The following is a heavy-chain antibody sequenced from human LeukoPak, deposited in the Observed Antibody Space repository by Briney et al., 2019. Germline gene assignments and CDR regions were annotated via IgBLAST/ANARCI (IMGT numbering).Heavy chain of an antibody. Sequence: SETLSLTCAVYGGSFSGYYWSWIRQPPGKGLEWIGEINHSGSTNYNPSLKSRVTISVDTSKNQFPLKLSSVTAADTAVYYCARTYYYGSGSYHWFDPWGQGTLVTVSS. D-gene: IGHD3-10*01. J-gene: IGHJ5*02. CDR1: GGSFSGYY. CDR2: INHSGST. CDR3: ARTYYYGSGSYHWFDP. V-gene: IGHV4-34*01.